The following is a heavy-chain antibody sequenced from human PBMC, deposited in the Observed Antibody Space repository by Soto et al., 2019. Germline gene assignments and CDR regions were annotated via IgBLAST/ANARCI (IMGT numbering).Heavy chain of an antibody. CDR1: GFTFTNYA. CDR3: ARDPGGSFDY. CDR2: INNGGT. D-gene: IGHD1-26*01. V-gene: IGHV3-23*01. Sequence: GGSLRLSCATSGFTFTNYAMSWVRHSPGKGLEWVSTINNGGTHYVDSVKGRFTVSRDNSKNTLYLQLNDLRVEDTALYYCARDPGGSFDYWGQGTLVTVSS. J-gene: IGHJ4*02.